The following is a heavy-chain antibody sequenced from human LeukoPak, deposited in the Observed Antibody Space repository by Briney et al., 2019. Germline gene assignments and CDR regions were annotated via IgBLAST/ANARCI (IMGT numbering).Heavy chain of an antibody. CDR2: ISGSGGST. V-gene: IGHV3-23*01. D-gene: IGHD3-22*01. CDR1: GFTFSSYD. Sequence: GGSLRLSCAASGFTFSSYDISWVRQAPGKGLEWVAAISGSGGSTDYADSVKGRFTISRDNSKNTLYLQMNSLRADDTAVYYCAKDPRGWLSTPDYWGQGTLVTVSS. J-gene: IGHJ4*02. CDR3: AKDPRGWLSTPDY.